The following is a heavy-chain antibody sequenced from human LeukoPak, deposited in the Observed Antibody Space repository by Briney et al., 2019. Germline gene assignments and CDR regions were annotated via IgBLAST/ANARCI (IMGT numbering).Heavy chain of an antibody. CDR1: GGTISSGAYS. Sequence: SQTLSFTCAVSGGTISSGAYSWSWIRQPPGKGLEWIGNIYHSGSTYYNPSLKSRVTISGDRSKNQFSLKLSSVTAADPAVYYCARASSGYYLDYWGQGILVTVSS. CDR3: ARASSGYYLDY. J-gene: IGHJ4*02. CDR2: IYHSGST. D-gene: IGHD3-22*01. V-gene: IGHV4-30-2*01.